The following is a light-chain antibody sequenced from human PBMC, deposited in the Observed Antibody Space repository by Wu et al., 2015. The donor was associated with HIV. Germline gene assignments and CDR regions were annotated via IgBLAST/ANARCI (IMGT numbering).Light chain of an antibody. V-gene: IGKV3-11*01. CDR2: DTS. J-gene: IGKJ1*01. Sequence: EIVLTQSPDTLSASPGERATLSCRASQSVSRFLAWYQHKPGQAPRVLIYDTSNRAAGIPTRFSSSGFGTDFTLTISSLEPEDFAVYYCHQRTTWPRTFGQGTKVEVK. CDR1: QSVSRF. CDR3: HQRTTWPRT.